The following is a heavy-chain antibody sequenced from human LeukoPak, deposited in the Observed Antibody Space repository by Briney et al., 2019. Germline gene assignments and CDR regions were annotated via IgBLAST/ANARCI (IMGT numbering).Heavy chain of an antibody. Sequence: GGSLRLSCAASGFTFSDYDMDWVRQAPGKGLEWVGRTRNEASSYNTEYAASGKARFTITSDESKNSLILQMNSMKTEDTAVYYCASVSSSWYLGYWGQGTLVTVSS. CDR2: TRNEASSYNT. D-gene: IGHD6-13*01. V-gene: IGHV3-72*01. CDR1: GFTFSDYD. CDR3: ASVSSSWYLGY. J-gene: IGHJ4*02.